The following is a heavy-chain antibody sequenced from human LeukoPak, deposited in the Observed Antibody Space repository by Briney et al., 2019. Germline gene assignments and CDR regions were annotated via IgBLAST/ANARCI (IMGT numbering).Heavy chain of an antibody. CDR3: AKDPSIAVAGTGLFDY. Sequence: GRSLRLSCAASGFTFRSYGMHWVRQAPGKGLEWVAVISYDGSNKYYADSVKGRFTISRDNSKNTLYLQMNSLRAEDTAVYYCAKDPSIAVAGTGLFDYWGQGTLVTVSS. V-gene: IGHV3-30*18. CDR2: ISYDGSNK. CDR1: GFTFRSYG. D-gene: IGHD6-19*01. J-gene: IGHJ4*02.